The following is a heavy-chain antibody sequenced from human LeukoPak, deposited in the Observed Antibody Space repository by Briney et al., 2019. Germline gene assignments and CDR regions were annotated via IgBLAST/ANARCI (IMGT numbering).Heavy chain of an antibody. D-gene: IGHD1-14*01. J-gene: IGHJ6*02. Sequence: SETLSLTCTVSGGSISSYYWSWIRQPPGKGLEWIGYIYYSGSTNYNPSLKSRVTISVDTSKNQFSLKLSSVTAADTAVYYCASGPLTPEAYYYYGMDVWGQGTTVTVSS. V-gene: IGHV4-59*01. CDR1: GGSISSYY. CDR2: IYYSGST. CDR3: ASGPLTPEAYYYYGMDV.